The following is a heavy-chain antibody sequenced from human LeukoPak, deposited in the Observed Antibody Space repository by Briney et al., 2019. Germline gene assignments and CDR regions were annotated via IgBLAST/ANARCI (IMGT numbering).Heavy chain of an antibody. CDR1: GYTFTSYA. J-gene: IGHJ4*02. V-gene: IGHV1-3*01. Sequence: ASVKVSCKASGYTFTSYAMHWVRQAPGQRLEWMGWINAGNGNTKYSQKFQGRVTITRDTSAGTAYMELSSLRSEDTAVYYCARVLPMVRGVITRDYWGQGTLVTVSS. CDR2: INAGNGNT. CDR3: ARVLPMVRGVITRDY. D-gene: IGHD3-10*01.